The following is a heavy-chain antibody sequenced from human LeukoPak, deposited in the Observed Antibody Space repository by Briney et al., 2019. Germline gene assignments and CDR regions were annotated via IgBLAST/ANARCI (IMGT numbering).Heavy chain of an antibody. Sequence: GGSLRLSCAASGFTFSSYDMHWVRQAPGKGLEWVAVISYDGSNKYYADSVKGQFPLYRDNSKNSLYLLMNSLSDEDTAVYYCARGHYYYYGMDVWGQGTTVTVSS. CDR2: ISYDGSNK. CDR3: ARGHYYYYGMDV. CDR1: GFTFSSYD. V-gene: IGHV3-30*03. J-gene: IGHJ6*02.